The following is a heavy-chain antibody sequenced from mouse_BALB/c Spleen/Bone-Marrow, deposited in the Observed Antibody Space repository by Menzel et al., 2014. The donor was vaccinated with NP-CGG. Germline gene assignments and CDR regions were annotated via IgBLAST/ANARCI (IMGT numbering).Heavy chain of an antibody. V-gene: IGHV1-7*01. Sequence: QVQLQQSGAELAKPGASVKMSCKASGYTFTDYWMHWVKQRPGQGLEWLGYINPSTGYTEYNQKFKDKSTLTADKSSSTAYMQLNSLTSENSAVYYCARCYDGYYRPLDYWGQGTTLTVSS. CDR1: GYTFTDYW. CDR3: ARCYDGYYRPLDY. D-gene: IGHD2-3*01. J-gene: IGHJ2*01. CDR2: INPSTGYT.